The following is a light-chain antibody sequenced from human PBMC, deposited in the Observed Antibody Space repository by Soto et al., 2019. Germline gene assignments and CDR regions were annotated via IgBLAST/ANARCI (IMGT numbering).Light chain of an antibody. CDR1: SSDVGGHNY. Sequence: LTQPASVSGSPGQSITISCTGSSSDVGGHNYVSWYQQHPGKAPKLIIYEVTKRPSGVSNRFSGSKSGNTASLTISGLQAEDEAGYYCSSYTFTSTLYVSGNGTKVTVL. V-gene: IGLV2-14*01. CDR2: EVT. CDR3: SSYTFTSTLYV. J-gene: IGLJ1*01.